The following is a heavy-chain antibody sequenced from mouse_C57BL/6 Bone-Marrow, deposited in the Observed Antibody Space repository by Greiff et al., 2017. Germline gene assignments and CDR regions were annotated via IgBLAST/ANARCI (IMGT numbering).Heavy chain of an antibody. CDR1: GYTFTSYW. V-gene: IGHV1-74*01. D-gene: IGHD2-2*01. Sequence: QVQLQQPGAELVKPGASVKVSCKASGYTFTSYWMHWVKQRPGQGLEWIGRIHPSDSDTNYNQKFKGKATLTVDKSSSTAYMQLSSLTSEDSAVYYCATNGPLWLLPYYFDYWGQGTTLTVSS. J-gene: IGHJ2*01. CDR3: ATNGPLWLLPYYFDY. CDR2: IHPSDSDT.